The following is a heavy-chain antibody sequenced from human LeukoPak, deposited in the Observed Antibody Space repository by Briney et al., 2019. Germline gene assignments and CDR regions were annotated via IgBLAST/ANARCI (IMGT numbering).Heavy chain of an antibody. CDR3: ATRTQNSYAVGWYFDL. CDR1: GVTFNSYT. J-gene: IGHJ2*01. CDR2: IIPIFGTT. D-gene: IGHD5-18*01. Sequence: GSSVKVSCKASGVTFNSYTISWVRQAPGQGLEWMGWIIPIFGTTNYAQKFQGRVTIATDESTSTPYMELSSLRSEDTAVYYCATRTQNSYAVGWYFDLWGRGTLVTVSS. V-gene: IGHV1-69*05.